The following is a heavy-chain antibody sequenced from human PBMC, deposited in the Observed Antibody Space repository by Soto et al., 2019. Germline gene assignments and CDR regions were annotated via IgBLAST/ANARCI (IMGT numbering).Heavy chain of an antibody. V-gene: IGHV1-18*01. J-gene: IGHJ3*02. D-gene: IGHD3-22*01. Sequence: QVPLVQSGAEVKKPGASVKVSCKASGYTFTSYGISWVRQAPGQGLEWMGWISAYNGNTNYVQKLQGRVTMTTDTSTSTAYMELRRLRSDDTAVYYCATGPVYDSSGAVAFDIWCQGTMVTDSS. CDR3: ATGPVYDSSGAVAFDI. CDR1: GYTFTSYG. CDR2: ISAYNGNT.